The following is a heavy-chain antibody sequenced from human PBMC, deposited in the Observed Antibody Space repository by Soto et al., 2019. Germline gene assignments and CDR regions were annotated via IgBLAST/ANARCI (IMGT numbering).Heavy chain of an antibody. CDR1: GDSISSNNNY. CDR3: ARGRGYSYGLDP. J-gene: IGHJ5*02. D-gene: IGHD5-18*01. V-gene: IGHV4-30-4*01. Sequence: SETLSLTCTVSGDSISSNNNYWSWIRQPPGEGLEWIGFISYSGTTSYSPSLKSRVAISLDTSKNQFSLSLSSVTAADTAVYYCARGRGYSYGLDPWGQGILVTVS. CDR2: ISYSGTT.